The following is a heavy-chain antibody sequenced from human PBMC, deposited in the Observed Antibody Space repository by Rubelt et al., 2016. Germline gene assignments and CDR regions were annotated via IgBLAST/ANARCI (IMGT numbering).Heavy chain of an antibody. D-gene: IGHD3-10*01. CDR2: STI. J-gene: IGHJ5*02. CDR3: ARDIWFGELLAYNWFDP. V-gene: IGHV3-48*04. Sequence: STIYYADSVKGRFTISRDNAKNSLYLQMNSLRAEDTAVYYCARDIWFGELLAYNWFDPWGQGTLVTVSS.